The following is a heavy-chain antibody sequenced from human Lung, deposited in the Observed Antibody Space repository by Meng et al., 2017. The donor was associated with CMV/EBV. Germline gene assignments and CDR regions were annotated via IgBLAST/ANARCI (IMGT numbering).Heavy chain of an antibody. D-gene: IGHD3-10*01. Sequence: LREPGPSLVRPSGTPSLTCAVSGDSITNHNWWAWVRQPPGKGLEWIGGIPHSGSSAYNPSLKSRVSMSIDKSKNQFSLKLTSVTAADTVVYHCLRRSGGSVWGQGTLVTVSS. CDR3: LRRSGGSV. J-gene: IGHJ1*01. CDR2: IPHSGSS. V-gene: IGHV4-4*02. CDR1: GDSITNHNW.